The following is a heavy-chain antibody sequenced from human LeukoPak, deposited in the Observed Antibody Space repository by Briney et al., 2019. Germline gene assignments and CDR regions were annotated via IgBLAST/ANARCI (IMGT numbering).Heavy chain of an antibody. V-gene: IGHV1-69*04. Sequence: SVKVSCKASGGTFSSYTISWVRQAPGQGLEWMGRIIPILGIANYAQKFQGRVTITADKSTSTAYMELSSLRSEDTAVYYCAGEDHSSSTSCYRSAFDIWGQGTTVTVSS. D-gene: IGHD2-2*02. J-gene: IGHJ3*02. CDR2: IIPILGIA. CDR3: AGEDHSSSTSCYRSAFDI. CDR1: GGTFSSYT.